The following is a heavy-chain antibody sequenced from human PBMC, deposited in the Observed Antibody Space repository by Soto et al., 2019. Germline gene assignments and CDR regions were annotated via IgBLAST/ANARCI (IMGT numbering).Heavy chain of an antibody. J-gene: IGHJ6*02. V-gene: IGHV3-74*01. CDR2: IDDDGSST. CDR3: ARRLELPLGASLYYYGMDV. CDR1: GFDFSTHW. Sequence: PGESLKISCAASGFDFSTHWMHWVRQAPGKGLEWVSRIDDDGSSTRYADSVKGRSTISRDNAKNIVYLEMTSLRTEDTAVYFCARRLELPLGASLYYYGMDVWGQGTTVTVSS. D-gene: IGHD1-7*01.